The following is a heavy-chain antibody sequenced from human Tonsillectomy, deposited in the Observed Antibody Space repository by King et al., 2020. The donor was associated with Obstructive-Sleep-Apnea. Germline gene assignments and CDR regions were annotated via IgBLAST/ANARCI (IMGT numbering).Heavy chain of an antibody. V-gene: IGHV1-18*01. D-gene: IGHD6-19*01. J-gene: IGHJ4*02. CDR2: INPNNGNT. CDR1: GYTFGTYG. Sequence: VQLVESGAEVKKPGASVKVSCKTSGYTFGTYGITWVRQAPGQGLEWMGWINPNNGNTDYAQKLQGRVTMTTAASTTTAYMELRSLRSDDTAVYYCATFSSAWYFDYWGQGTLVTVSS. CDR3: ATFSSAWYFDY.